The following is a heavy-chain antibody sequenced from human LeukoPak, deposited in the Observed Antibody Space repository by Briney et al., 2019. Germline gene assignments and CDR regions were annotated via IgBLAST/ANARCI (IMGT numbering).Heavy chain of an antibody. J-gene: IGHJ5*02. D-gene: IGHD3-10*01. CDR2: ISGSGGST. V-gene: IGHV3-23*01. Sequence: PGGSLRLSCAASGFTFSSYAMSWVRQAPGKGLEWVPAISGSGGSTYYADSVKGRFTISRDNSKNTLYLQMNSLRAEDTAVYYCAKGSLWFGERNWFDPWGQGTLVTVSS. CDR1: GFTFSSYA. CDR3: AKGSLWFGERNWFDP.